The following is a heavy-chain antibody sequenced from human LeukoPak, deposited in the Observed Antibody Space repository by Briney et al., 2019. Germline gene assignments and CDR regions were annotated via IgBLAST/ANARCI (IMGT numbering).Heavy chain of an antibody. CDR1: GFTFSSYW. J-gene: IGHJ1*01. CDR3: ARGAAAGTTDFQH. Sequence: PGGSLRLSCAASGFTFSSYWMSWVRQAPGKGLEWVANIKQDGSEKYYVDSVKGRFTISRDNAKNSLYLQMNSLRAEDTAVYYCARGAAAGTTDFQHWGQGTLVTVSS. V-gene: IGHV3-7*01. CDR2: IKQDGSEK. D-gene: IGHD6-13*01.